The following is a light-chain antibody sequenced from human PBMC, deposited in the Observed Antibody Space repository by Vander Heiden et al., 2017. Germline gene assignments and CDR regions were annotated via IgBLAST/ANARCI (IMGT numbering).Light chain of an antibody. CDR1: QSVLYHSKNQNY. Sequence: DIVITQSPDSPAVSRGESAIINCTSSQSVLYHSKNQNYLAWYQQKPGQPPKLLIYWASTRESGVPDRFSGSGSGTDFTLTISSLQAEDVAVYYCQQYYSNPLTFGGGTKVEIK. J-gene: IGKJ4*01. CDR3: QQYYSNPLT. CDR2: WAS. V-gene: IGKV4-1*01.